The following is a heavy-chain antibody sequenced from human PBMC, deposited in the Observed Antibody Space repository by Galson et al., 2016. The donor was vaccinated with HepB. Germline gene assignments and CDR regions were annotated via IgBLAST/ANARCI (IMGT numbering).Heavy chain of an antibody. CDR3: AIEFLSRDYGMDV. D-gene: IGHD2/OR15-2a*01. CDR2: ITNSGTTT. J-gene: IGHJ6*02. Sequence: SLRLSCAASGFIFTNYYMSWIRQAPGKGPEWLSYITNSGTTTSYADSVKGRFTVSRDNAKNSMYLQINSLTVEDTAVYYCAIEFLSRDYGMDVWGQGTTVIVS. CDR1: GFIFTNYY. V-gene: IGHV3-11*01.